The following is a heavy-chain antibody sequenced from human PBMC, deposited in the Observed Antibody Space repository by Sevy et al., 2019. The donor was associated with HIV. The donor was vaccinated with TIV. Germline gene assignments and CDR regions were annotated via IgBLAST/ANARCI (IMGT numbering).Heavy chain of an antibody. J-gene: IGHJ4*02. D-gene: IGHD3-3*01. Sequence: GGSLRLSRAASGFTFTDYWMSWVRQTPGKGLEWVATIKQDESEKYYVDSVKGRFAISRDNGKNSVSLRMSGLRVEDTALYYCAREVGGFNWRPYYFDSWGQGTLVTVSS. CDR3: AREVGGFNWRPYYFDS. V-gene: IGHV3-7*01. CDR2: IKQDESEK. CDR1: GFTFTDYW.